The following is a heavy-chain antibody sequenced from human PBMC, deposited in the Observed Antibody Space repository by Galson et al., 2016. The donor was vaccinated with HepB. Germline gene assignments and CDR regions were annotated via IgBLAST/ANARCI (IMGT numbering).Heavy chain of an antibody. CDR1: GFSLSTSGVG. Sequence: PALVKPTQTLTLTCTFSGFSLSTSGVGVGWLRQPPGKALEWLALIYWNDDKRYSPSLKSRLAITQDTSKKQVVLIMTNMDHVDPATYYCAHSRIEYSYDSIGYLDYWGQGTLVTVSS. CDR2: IYWNDDK. D-gene: IGHD3-22*01. J-gene: IGHJ4*02. CDR3: AHSRIEYSYDSIGYLDY. V-gene: IGHV2-5*01.